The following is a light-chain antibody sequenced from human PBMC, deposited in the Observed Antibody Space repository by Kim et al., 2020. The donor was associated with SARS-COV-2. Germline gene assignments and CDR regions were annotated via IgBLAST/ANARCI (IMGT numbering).Light chain of an antibody. V-gene: IGLV3-21*04. CDR1: NIGSKS. CDR2: YDS. Sequence: SYVLTQPPSVSVAPGKTARITCGGNNIGSKSVHWYQQKPCQAPVLVIYYDSDRPSGIPERFSGSNSGNTATLTISRVEAGDEADYYCQVWDSSSDHVVFGGGTQLTVL. CDR3: QVWDSSSDHVV. J-gene: IGLJ2*01.